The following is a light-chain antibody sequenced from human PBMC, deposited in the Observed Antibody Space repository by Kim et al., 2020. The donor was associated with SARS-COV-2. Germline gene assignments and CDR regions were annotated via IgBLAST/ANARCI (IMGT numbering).Light chain of an antibody. CDR2: DAS. J-gene: IGKJ1*01. V-gene: IGKV3-15*01. CDR1: QSINTN. CDR3: QQYNDWPRS. Sequence: ETMMTQYPATLSVSPGERATLSCRASQSINTNLAWFQQKPGQAPSLLIEDASTRATGIPARFSGSGSGADFTLTINGLQPEDSAVYYCQQYNDWPRSFGQGTKVDIK.